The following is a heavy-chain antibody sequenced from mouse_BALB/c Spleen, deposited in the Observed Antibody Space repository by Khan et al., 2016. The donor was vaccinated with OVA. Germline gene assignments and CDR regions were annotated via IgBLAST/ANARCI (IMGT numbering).Heavy chain of an antibody. CDR3: ARSGSGNPFAY. J-gene: IGHJ3*01. CDR1: GYTFTSFY. V-gene: IGHV1S81*02. CDR2: INPSNGDT. Sequence: QVQLQQSGAELVKPGASVKISCKASGYTFTSFYMYWVKQRPGQGLEWIGGINPSNGDTHFYEKFKSKATLTVDKSSTTAYMQFRSLTSEDSAVYYCARSGSGNPFAYWGQGTLVTVSA. D-gene: IGHD3-1*01.